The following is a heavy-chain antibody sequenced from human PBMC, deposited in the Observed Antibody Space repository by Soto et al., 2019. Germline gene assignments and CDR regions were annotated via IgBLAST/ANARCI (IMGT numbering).Heavy chain of an antibody. CDR2: IYYNGRT. Sequence: SETLSLTCTVSGASIKTYYWSWIRQSPGKGLEWIGYIYYNGRTNYNPSLKSRVTLSVDTSKNQFSLKLTSVTTADTAVYYCARGGYRGYDYAFYYYGMDVWGQGTTVTVSS. V-gene: IGHV4-59*01. CDR1: GASIKTYY. J-gene: IGHJ6*02. D-gene: IGHD5-12*01. CDR3: ARGGYRGYDYAFYYYGMDV.